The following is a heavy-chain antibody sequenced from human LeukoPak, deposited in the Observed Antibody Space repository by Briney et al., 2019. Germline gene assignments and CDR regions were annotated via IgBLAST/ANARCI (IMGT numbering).Heavy chain of an antibody. D-gene: IGHD3-22*01. CDR1: GFTFRTFW. V-gene: IGHV3-74*01. Sequence: PGGSLTLSCAASGFTFRTFWMHWARQPPGKGLVWVSRIYGDGSTTEYADSVKGRFSISRDNAKNTLYLQMNSLRAEDTAVYYCARDGDYYDSRGDAFDIWVQGAMVTVAS. CDR2: IYGDGSTT. J-gene: IGHJ3*02. CDR3: ARDGDYYDSRGDAFDI.